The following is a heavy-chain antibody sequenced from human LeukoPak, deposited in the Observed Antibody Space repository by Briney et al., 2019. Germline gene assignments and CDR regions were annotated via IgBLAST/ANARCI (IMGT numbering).Heavy chain of an antibody. D-gene: IGHD3-3*01. Sequence: PSETLSLTCTVSGGSISSYYWSWIRQPPGKGLEWIGYIYYSGSTNYNPSLKSRVTISVDTSKNQFSLKLSSVTAADTAVYYCARHTSNFDYWGRGTLVTVSS. CDR2: IYYSGST. J-gene: IGHJ4*02. CDR1: GGSISSYY. V-gene: IGHV4-59*08. CDR3: ARHTSNFDY.